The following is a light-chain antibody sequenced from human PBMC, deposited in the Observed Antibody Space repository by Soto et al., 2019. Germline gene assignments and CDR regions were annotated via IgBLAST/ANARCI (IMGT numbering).Light chain of an antibody. CDR2: DDS. J-gene: IGLJ1*01. CDR3: QVWDGSSDHYV. Sequence: SYELSQPPSVSVAPGQTARITCGGNNIGSKSVHWYQEKPGQAPVLVVYDDSDRPSGIPDRFSGSNPGNTATLTINRVEGGDEADYYCQVWDGSSDHYVFGSGTKLTVL. V-gene: IGLV3-21*02. CDR1: NIGSKS.